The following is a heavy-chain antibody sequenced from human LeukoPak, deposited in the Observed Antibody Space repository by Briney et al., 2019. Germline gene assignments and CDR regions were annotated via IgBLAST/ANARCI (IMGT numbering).Heavy chain of an antibody. Sequence: GGSLRLSCEGSAFIFSGHWMNWVRQTPGKGLEWVASIKEDGSERQYVDSVKGRFSISRDNTKGSLFLQLNSLRAEDTAVYYCARDQYDTWSRRGNFDSWGQGTLVIVSS. CDR3: ARDQYDTWSRRGNFDS. J-gene: IGHJ4*02. CDR2: IKEDGSER. V-gene: IGHV3-7*03. CDR1: AFIFSGHW. D-gene: IGHD3-3*01.